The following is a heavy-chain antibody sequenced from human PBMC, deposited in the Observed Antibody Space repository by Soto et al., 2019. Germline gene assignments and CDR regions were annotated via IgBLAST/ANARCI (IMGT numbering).Heavy chain of an antibody. V-gene: IGHV4-59*01. CDR3: ARDAPTGYGGNSIGYYYGMDV. D-gene: IGHD2-21*02. CDR2: IYYSGSA. CDR1: GGSISNYY. Sequence: PSETLSLTCTVSGGSISNYYWSWLRQPPGKGLEWIGYIYYSGSASYNPSPKSRVSMSVDTSKNQFSLKLTSVTAADTAVFYCARDAPTGYGGNSIGYYYGMDVWGQGTTVTVSS. J-gene: IGHJ6*02.